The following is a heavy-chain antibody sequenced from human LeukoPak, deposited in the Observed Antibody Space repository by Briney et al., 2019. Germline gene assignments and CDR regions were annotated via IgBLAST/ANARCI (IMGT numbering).Heavy chain of an antibody. J-gene: IGHJ4*02. Sequence: PGGSLRLSCAASQFIFSSFAMTWVRQAPGKGLEWVSTISLRGDSTYYADSVKGRFTISRDNSKSTVYLQMNSLRAEDTAVYYCARDFQSSYWGQGTLVTVSS. CDR1: QFIFSSFA. CDR3: ARDFQSSY. CDR2: ISLRGDST. V-gene: IGHV3-23*01.